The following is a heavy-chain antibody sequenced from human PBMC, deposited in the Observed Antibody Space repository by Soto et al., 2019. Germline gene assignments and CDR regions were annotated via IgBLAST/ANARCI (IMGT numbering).Heavy chain of an antibody. CDR2: INAGNGNT. CDR3: ARDRPFLYYFDY. V-gene: IGHV1-3*01. Sequence: QVPLVQSGAEVKKPGASVKVSCKASGYTFTSYAMHWVRQAPGQRLEWMGWINAGNGNTKYSQKFQGRVTITRDTSASTAYMELSSLRSEDTAVYYCARDRPFLYYFDYWGQGTLVTVSS. CDR1: GYTFTSYA. J-gene: IGHJ4*02.